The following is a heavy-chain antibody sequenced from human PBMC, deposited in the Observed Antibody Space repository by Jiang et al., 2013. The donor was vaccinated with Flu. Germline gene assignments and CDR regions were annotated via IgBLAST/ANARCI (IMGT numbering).Heavy chain of an antibody. CDR2: INTNTGNP. V-gene: IGHV7-4-1*02. Sequence: QSGSELKKPGASVRVSCKASGYTFSSHAMNWVRQAPGQGLEWMGWINTNTGNPTYAQGFTGRFVFSLDTSVSTAYLQISSLKAEDTAVYYCARGTTWELHPAGWFDPWGQGTLVTVSS. D-gene: IGHD1-26*01. J-gene: IGHJ5*02. CDR1: GYTFSSHA. CDR3: ARGTTWELHPAGWFDP.